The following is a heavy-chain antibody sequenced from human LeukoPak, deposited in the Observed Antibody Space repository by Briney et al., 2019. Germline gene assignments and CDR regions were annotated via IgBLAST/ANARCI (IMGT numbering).Heavy chain of an antibody. CDR1: GFTFDDYT. D-gene: IGHD3-22*01. V-gene: IGHV3-43*01. CDR3: AKAVYYYDSSGLFDP. CDR2: ISWDGGST. J-gene: IGHJ5*02. Sequence: GGSLRLSCAASGFTFDDYTMRWVRQAPGKGLEWVSLISWDGGSTYYADSVKGRFTISRDNSKNSLYLQMNSLRTEDTALYYCAKAVYYYDSSGLFDPWGQGTLVTVSS.